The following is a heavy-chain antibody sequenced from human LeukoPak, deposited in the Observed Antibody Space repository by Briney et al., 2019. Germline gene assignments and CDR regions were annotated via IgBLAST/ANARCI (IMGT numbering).Heavy chain of an antibody. V-gene: IGHV1-69*01. Sequence: GSSVKVSCTASGGTLSSYAISWVRQAPGQGLEWMGGIIPIFGTANYAQKFQGRVTITADESTSTAYMELSSLRSEDTAVYYCARGLYSSSWSLNFDYWGQGTLVTVSS. CDR1: GGTLSSYA. CDR3: ARGLYSSSWSLNFDY. D-gene: IGHD6-13*01. CDR2: IIPIFGTA. J-gene: IGHJ4*02.